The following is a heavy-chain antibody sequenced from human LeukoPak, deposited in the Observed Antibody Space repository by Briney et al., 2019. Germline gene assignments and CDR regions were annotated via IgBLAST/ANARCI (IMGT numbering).Heavy chain of an antibody. J-gene: IGHJ3*02. CDR3: ARTRRFQATTKAFDI. CDR2: ISWNSGSI. Sequence: PGGSLRLSCAASGFTFDDYAMHWVRQAPGKGLEWVSGISWNSGSIGYADSVKGRFTISRDNAKNSLYLQMNSLRAEDTAVYYCARTRRFQATTKAFDIWGQGTMVTVSS. D-gene: IGHD5-12*01. V-gene: IGHV3-9*01. CDR1: GFTFDDYA.